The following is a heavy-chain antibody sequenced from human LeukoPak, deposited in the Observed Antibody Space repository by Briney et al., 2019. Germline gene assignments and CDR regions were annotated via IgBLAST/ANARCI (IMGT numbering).Heavy chain of an antibody. D-gene: IGHD2-2*01. CDR2: ISNDGTRT. CDR1: GFIFRNYW. J-gene: IGHJ6*02. Sequence: GGSLRLSCVASGFIFRNYWMHWVRQAPGKGLEWVSGISNDGTRTYYAVSVKGRFTVSRDNSKNTLYLQMNSLRAEDTAVYYCGSSTSSYYFYGVDVWGQGTTVTVSS. CDR3: GSSTSSYYFYGVDV. V-gene: IGHV3-23*01.